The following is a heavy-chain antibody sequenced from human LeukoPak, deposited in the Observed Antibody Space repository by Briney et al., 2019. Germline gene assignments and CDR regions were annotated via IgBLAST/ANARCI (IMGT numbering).Heavy chain of an antibody. D-gene: IGHD2-15*01. J-gene: IGHJ4*02. CDR1: PVTFGTSA. CDR2: VSAGGTNT. CDR3: ARINCSGGTCYDYFDD. Sequence: PGGSLRLSCVGSPVTFGTSAMSWVRQAPGKGLEWVSAVSAGGTNTYYADSVEGRFTISRDNSKDTLYLHMDSLRVEDAAQYFCARINCSGGTCYDYFDDWGQGTLVTVSS. V-gene: IGHV3-23*01.